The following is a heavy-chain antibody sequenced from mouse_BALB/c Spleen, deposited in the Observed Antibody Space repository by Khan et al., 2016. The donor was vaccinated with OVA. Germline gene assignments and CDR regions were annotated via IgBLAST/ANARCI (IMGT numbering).Heavy chain of an antibody. CDR3: AWIYYYGGNY. CDR1: GFNIKDTY. V-gene: IGHV14-3*02. J-gene: IGHJ4*01. CDR2: IDPANGNT. Sequence: VQLKESGAEFVKTGASVKLSCTASGFNIKDTYMHWIKQRPEQGLEWIGRIDPANGNTKFDPKFQGKATITSDTSSNTAYLQLSSLTSEDTAVYYGAWIYYYGGNYWGQGTSVTVSS. D-gene: IGHD1-1*01.